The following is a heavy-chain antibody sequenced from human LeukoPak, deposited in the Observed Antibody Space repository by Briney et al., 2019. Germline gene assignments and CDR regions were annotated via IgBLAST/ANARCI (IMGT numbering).Heavy chain of an antibody. CDR1: GFTFSSYS. J-gene: IGHJ5*02. Sequence: GGSLRLSCAASGFTFSSYSMNWVRQAPGKGLEWVSYISSSSSTIYYADPVKGRFTISRDNAKNSLYLQMNSLRAEDTAVYYCARDRAYGWFDPWGQGTLVTVSS. CDR2: ISSSSSTI. D-gene: IGHD4-17*01. V-gene: IGHV3-48*01. CDR3: ARDRAYGWFDP.